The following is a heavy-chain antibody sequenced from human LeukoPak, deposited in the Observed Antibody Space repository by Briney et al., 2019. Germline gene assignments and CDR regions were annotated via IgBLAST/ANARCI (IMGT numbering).Heavy chain of an antibody. CDR1: GYSISSGYY. J-gene: IGHJ5*02. CDR3: ARHETYYYGSGSYRNWFDP. D-gene: IGHD3-10*01. CDR2: IYYSGST. Sequence: SETLSLTCAVSGYSISSGYYWGWIRQPPGKGLEWIGYIYYSGSTYYNPSLKSRVTISVDTSKNQFSLKLSSVTAADTAVYYCARHETYYYGSGSYRNWFDPWGQGTLVTVSS. V-gene: IGHV4-38-2*01.